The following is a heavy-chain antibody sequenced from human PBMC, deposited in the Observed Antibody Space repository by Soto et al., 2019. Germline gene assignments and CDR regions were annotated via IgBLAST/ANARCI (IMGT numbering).Heavy chain of an antibody. CDR3: ARKGVTSSWYGGGHDY. V-gene: IGHV1-18*04. CDR2: IRPYNGDT. CDR1: GYTFPSFG. J-gene: IGHJ4*02. D-gene: IGHD6-13*01. Sequence: SGKVSCQASGYTFPSFGIIWVRQAPVQGLGWMGWIRPYNGDTNSTQNLQGRVTMTTDTSTNTAYIAQRSLRSDDTAVYYCARKGVTSSWYGGGHDYSGQVTLGTVS.